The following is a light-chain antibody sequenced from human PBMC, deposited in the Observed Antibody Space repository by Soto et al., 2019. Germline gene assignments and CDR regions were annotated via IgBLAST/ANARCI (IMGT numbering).Light chain of an antibody. J-gene: IGLJ1*01. CDR1: SSDVGSSNL. Sequence: QSALTQPASVSVSPGQSITISRTGSSSDVGSSNLVSWYQQHPGKAPKLIIYEGSRRPSGVSGRFSGSMSGNTASLTISGLQAEDEADYYCCSFARSSTSYVFGTGTKVTVL. V-gene: IGLV2-23*01. CDR3: CSFARSSTSYV. CDR2: EGS.